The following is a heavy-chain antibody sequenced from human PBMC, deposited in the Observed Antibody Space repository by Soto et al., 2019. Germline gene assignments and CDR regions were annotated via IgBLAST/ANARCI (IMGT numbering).Heavy chain of an antibody. V-gene: IGHV1-18*01. CDR2: ISAYNGNT. D-gene: IGHD6-13*01. CDR1: GYTFTSYG. Sequence: ASVKVSCKASGYTFTSYGISWVRQAPGQGLEWMGWISAYNGNTNYAQKLQGRVTMTTDTSTSTAYMELRSLRSDDTAVYYCARDLLSHSSSWYGSLYYYYYGMDVWGQGTTVTV. CDR3: ARDLLSHSSSWYGSLYYYYYGMDV. J-gene: IGHJ6*02.